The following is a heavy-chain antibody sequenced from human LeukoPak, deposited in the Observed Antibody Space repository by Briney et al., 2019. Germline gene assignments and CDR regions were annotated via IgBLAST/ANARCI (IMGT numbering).Heavy chain of an antibody. CDR3: ARGFGRSHWFDP. V-gene: IGHV4-4*07. J-gene: IGHJ5*02. CDR1: GYSISSGYY. D-gene: IGHD3-10*01. Sequence: PSETLSLTCTVSGYSISSGYYWSWIRQPAGKGLEWIGRIYTSGSTNYNPSLKSRVTMSVDTSKNQFSLKLSSVTAADTAVYYCARGFGRSHWFDPWGQGTLVTVSS. CDR2: IYTSGST.